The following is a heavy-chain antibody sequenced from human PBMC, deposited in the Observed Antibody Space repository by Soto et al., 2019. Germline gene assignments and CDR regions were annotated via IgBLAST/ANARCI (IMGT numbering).Heavy chain of an antibody. J-gene: IGHJ5*02. CDR1: GFTFSSYA. V-gene: IGHV3-23*01. CDR3: AKLMWIQLWAPFDP. D-gene: IGHD5-18*01. CDR2: ISGSGGST. Sequence: GGSLRLSCAASGFTFSSYAMSWVRQAPGKGLEWVSAISGSGGSTYYADSVKGRLTISRDNSKNTLYLQMNSLRAEDTAVYYCAKLMWIQLWAPFDPWGQGTLVTVSS.